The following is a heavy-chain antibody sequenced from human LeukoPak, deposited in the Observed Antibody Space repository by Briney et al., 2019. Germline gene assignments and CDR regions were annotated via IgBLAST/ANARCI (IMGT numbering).Heavy chain of an antibody. D-gene: IGHD7-27*01. CDR3: ARVDWGSVYYCMDV. V-gene: IGHV3-21*01. J-gene: IGHJ6*03. CDR1: GFTFSSYS. Sequence: GGSLRLSCAASGFTFSSYSMNWVRQAPGKGLEWVSSISSSSSYIYYADSVKGRFTISKDNAKNSLYLQMNSLRAEDTAVYYCARVDWGSVYYCMDVWGKGTTVTVSS. CDR2: ISSSSSYI.